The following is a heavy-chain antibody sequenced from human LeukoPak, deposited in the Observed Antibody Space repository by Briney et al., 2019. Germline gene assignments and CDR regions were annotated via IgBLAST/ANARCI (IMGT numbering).Heavy chain of an antibody. V-gene: IGHV1-69*06. J-gene: IGHJ5*02. CDR3: ASCHYDFWSGYYP. Sequence: SVKVSCKASGGTFSSYAISWVRQAPGQGLEWMGRIIPIFGTANYAQKFQGRVTITADKSTSTAYMELSSLRSEDTAVYYCASCHYDFWSGYYPWGQGTLVTVSS. CDR2: IIPIFGTA. D-gene: IGHD3-3*01. CDR1: GGTFSSYA.